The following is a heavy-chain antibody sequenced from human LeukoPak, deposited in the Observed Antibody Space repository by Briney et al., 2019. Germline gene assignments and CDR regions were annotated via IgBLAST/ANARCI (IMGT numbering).Heavy chain of an antibody. CDR2: IYFSGGT. V-gene: IGHV4-39*07. CDR1: GDSISSSNCY. J-gene: IGHJ4*02. CDR3: ARFSRVTRGHFDY. Sequence: SETLSLTCTVSGDSISSSNCYWGWIRQPPGKGLEWIGSIYFSGGTYYNASLKSRVTISVDTSKNQFSLKLSSVTAADTAVYYCARFSRVTRGHFDYWGQGTLVTVSS. D-gene: IGHD3-3*01.